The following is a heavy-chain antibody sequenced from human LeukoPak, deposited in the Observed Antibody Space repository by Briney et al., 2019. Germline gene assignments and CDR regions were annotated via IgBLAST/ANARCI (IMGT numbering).Heavy chain of an antibody. D-gene: IGHD3-10*01. V-gene: IGHV3-48*04. J-gene: IGHJ4*02. Sequence: AGGSLRLSCAASGFTFSSYSMNWVRQAPGKGLEWVSYISSSSSTIYYADSVKGRFTISRDNAKNSLYLQMNSLRAEDTAVYYCARDPEILWFGELSPSDYWGQGTLVTVSS. CDR2: ISSSSSTI. CDR1: GFTFSSYS. CDR3: ARDPEILWFGELSPSDY.